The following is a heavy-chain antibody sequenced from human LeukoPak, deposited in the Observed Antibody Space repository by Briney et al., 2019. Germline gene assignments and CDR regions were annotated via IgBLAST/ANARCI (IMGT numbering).Heavy chain of an antibody. CDR1: GYTFTSYG. J-gene: IGHJ5*02. CDR3: ARARQAGYCSSTSCYEGGVWFDP. V-gene: IGHV1-18*01. Sequence: ASVRVSCKASGYTFTSYGISWVRQAPGQGLEWMGWISAYNGNTNYAQKLQGRVTMTTDTSTSTAYMELRSLRSDDTAVYYCARARQAGYCSSTSCYEGGVWFDPWGQGTLVTVSS. D-gene: IGHD2-2*01. CDR2: ISAYNGNT.